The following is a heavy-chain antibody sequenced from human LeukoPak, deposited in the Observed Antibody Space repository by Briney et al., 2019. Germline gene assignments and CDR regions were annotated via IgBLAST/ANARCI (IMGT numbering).Heavy chain of an antibody. V-gene: IGHV3-23*01. CDR2: ISGSGGST. Sequence: GGSLRLSCAASGFIFSSYAMSWVRQAPGKGLEWVSAISGSGGSTYYADSVKGRFTISRDNSKNTLYLQMNSLRAEDTAVYYCARIGSSTPGAFDIWGQGTMVTVSS. J-gene: IGHJ3*02. CDR1: GFIFSSYA. D-gene: IGHD2-15*01. CDR3: ARIGSSTPGAFDI.